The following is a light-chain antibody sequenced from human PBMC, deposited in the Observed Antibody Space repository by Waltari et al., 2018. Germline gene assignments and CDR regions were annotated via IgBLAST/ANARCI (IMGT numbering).Light chain of an antibody. CDR2: LGS. J-gene: IGKJ1*01. Sequence: EIVMTQSPLSLPVTAGEPASISCRSSQSLLYSNGNNHLDWHLQKPGQSPQLLIYLGSNRAPGVPDRFSGSGSGTDFTLKISRVEAEDVGVYYCMQTLQTQGTFGQGTKVEIK. CDR1: QSLLYSNGNNH. V-gene: IGKV2-28*01. CDR3: MQTLQTQGT.